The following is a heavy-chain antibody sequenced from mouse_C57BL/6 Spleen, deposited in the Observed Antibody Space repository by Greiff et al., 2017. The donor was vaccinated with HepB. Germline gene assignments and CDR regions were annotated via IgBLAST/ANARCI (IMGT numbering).Heavy chain of an antibody. Sequence: QVQLKESGAELVKPGASVKISCKASGYAFSSYWMNWVKQRPGKGLEWIGQIYPGDGDTNYNGKFKGKATLTADKSSSTAYMQLSSLTSEDSAVYFCARRGAYYGSSAFDYWGQGTTLTVSS. V-gene: IGHV1-80*01. CDR1: GYAFSSYW. J-gene: IGHJ2*01. CDR2: IYPGDGDT. D-gene: IGHD1-1*01. CDR3: ARRGAYYGSSAFDY.